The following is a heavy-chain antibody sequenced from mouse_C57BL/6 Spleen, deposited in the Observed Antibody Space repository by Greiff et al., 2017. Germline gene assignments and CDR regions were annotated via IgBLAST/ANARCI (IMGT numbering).Heavy chain of an antibody. CDR1: GYTFTDHT. Sequence: VQLQESDAELVKPGASVKISCKVSGYTFTDHTIHWMKQRPEQGLEWIGYIYPRDGSTKYNEKFKGKATLTADKSSSTAYMQLNSLTSEDSAVYFCASPSYYYGKRDYFDYWGQGTTLTVSS. V-gene: IGHV1-78*01. CDR2: IYPRDGST. CDR3: ASPSYYYGKRDYFDY. D-gene: IGHD1-1*01. J-gene: IGHJ2*01.